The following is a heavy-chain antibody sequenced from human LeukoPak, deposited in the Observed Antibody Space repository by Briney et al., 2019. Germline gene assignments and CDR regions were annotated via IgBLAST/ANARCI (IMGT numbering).Heavy chain of an antibody. CDR3: ARLYSSGWYGGAFDI. CDR2: ISSSSYI. J-gene: IGHJ3*02. V-gene: IGHV3-21*01. Sequence: GGSLRLSCAASGFTFSSYSMNWVRQAPGKGLEWVSSISSSSYIYYADSVKGRFTISRDNAKNSLYLQMNSLRAEDTAVYYCARLYSSGWYGGAFDIWGQGTMVTVSS. CDR1: GFTFSSYS. D-gene: IGHD6-19*01.